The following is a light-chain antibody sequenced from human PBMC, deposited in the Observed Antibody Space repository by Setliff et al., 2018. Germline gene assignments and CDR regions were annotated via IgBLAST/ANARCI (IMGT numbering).Light chain of an antibody. CDR2: TNY. V-gene: IGLV1-44*01. J-gene: IGLJ2*01. Sequence: QSALTQPPSASGTPGQRVTISCSGSSSDIGTNAVNWYQQFPGTAPKLLIYTNYRRPSGVPDRFSGSRSGTSASLAISGLQSEDEADYYCAAWADSVNGPVFGGGTKATVL. CDR3: AAWADSVNGPV. CDR1: SSDIGTNA.